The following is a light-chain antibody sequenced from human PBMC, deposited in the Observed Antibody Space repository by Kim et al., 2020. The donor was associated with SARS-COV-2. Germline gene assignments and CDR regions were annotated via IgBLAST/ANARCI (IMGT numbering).Light chain of an antibody. CDR1: HSISSS. Sequence: ASVGDRDTITLRASHSISSSLNCDQKKPGKAPLLLFYATSSLQSGVPSRFSGSGSGTDFTLTISSLQPEDFATYYCQQSYSTPLTFGGGTKVDIK. V-gene: IGKV1-39*01. J-gene: IGKJ4*01. CDR3: QQSYSTPLT. CDR2: ATS.